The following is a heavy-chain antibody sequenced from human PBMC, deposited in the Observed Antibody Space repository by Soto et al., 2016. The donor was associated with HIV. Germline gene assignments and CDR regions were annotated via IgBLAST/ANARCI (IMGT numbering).Heavy chain of an antibody. Sequence: QVQLQESGPRLVKPSETLSLNCTVSGSPMSTYYWSWIRQTPGKGLEWIGNIYYSGSINYNPSLKSRVTILVDMSKSQFFLKMKSVSTADTAVYYCARETGNDDSDWHQSEYYMDVWGKGT. J-gene: IGHJ6*03. CDR1: GSPMSTYY. CDR2: IYYSGSI. CDR3: ARETGNDDSDWHQSEYYMDV. V-gene: IGHV4-59*01. D-gene: IGHD3-9*01.